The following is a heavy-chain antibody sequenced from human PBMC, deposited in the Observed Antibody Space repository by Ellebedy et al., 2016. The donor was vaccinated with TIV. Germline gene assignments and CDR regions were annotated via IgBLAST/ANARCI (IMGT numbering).Heavy chain of an antibody. D-gene: IGHD1-1*01. CDR2: ISWNSGSI. Sequence: SLKISCAASGFTFDDYAMHWVRQAPGKGLEWVSGISWNSGSIGYADSVKGRFTISRDNAKNSLYLEMNSLRAEDTALYYCAKDQGHGTGYYYYAINVWGQGTTVTVSS. CDR3: AKDQGHGTGYYYYAINV. V-gene: IGHV3-9*01. CDR1: GFTFDDYA. J-gene: IGHJ6*02.